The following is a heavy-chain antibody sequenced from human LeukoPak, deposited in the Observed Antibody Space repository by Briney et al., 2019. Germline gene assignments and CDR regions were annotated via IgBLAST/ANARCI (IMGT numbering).Heavy chain of an antibody. CDR1: GGSISSGGYY. CDR3: ARDLSISSTSCPSH. V-gene: IGHV4-31*03. D-gene: IGHD2-2*01. CDR2: IYYSGST. Sequence: SETLSLTCTVSGGSISSGGYYWSWIRQHPGKGLEWIGYIYYSGSTYYNPSPKSRVTISVDTSKNQFSLKLSSVTAADTAVYYCARDLSISSTSCPSHWGQGTLVTVSS. J-gene: IGHJ4*02.